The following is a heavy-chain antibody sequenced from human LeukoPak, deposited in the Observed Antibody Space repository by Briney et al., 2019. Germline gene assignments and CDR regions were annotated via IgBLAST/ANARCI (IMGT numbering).Heavy chain of an antibody. Sequence: GGSLRLSCAASGFTFSSYAMSWVRQAPGKGLEWVSAISGSGGSTYYADSVKGRFTISRDNSKNTLYLQMNSLRAEDTAVYYCARDAVAGKSPRYYFDYWGQGTLVTVSS. D-gene: IGHD6-19*01. V-gene: IGHV3-23*01. CDR3: ARDAVAGKSPRYYFDY. CDR1: GFTFSSYA. CDR2: ISGSGGST. J-gene: IGHJ4*02.